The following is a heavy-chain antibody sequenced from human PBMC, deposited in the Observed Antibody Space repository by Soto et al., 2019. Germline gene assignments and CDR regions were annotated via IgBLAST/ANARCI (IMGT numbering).Heavy chain of an antibody. J-gene: IGHJ4*02. CDR3: TRAFEY. CDR2: INSDGSST. CDR1: GFAFSTFW. Sequence: EVQLVESGGGLVQPGGSLRLSCEASGFAFSTFWMHWVRQAPGKGLVWVSRINSDGSSTYYADSVKGRVTISRDNAKTTLYLQLNSLRREDTAVYSCTRAFEYWGEGALVTVSS. V-gene: IGHV3-74*01.